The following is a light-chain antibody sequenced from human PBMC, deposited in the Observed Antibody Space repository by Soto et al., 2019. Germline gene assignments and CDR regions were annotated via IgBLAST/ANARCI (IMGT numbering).Light chain of an antibody. CDR2: DAS. Sequence: DIQMTQSPSSLSASVGDRGTITCQASEDISDYLNWYQQKPGKAPKLLIYDASLLETGVPSRFSGSGSGTDFTFTISSLQPEDIATYYCQQYTSLPRTFGQGTKLAIK. CDR3: QQYTSLPRT. CDR1: EDISDY. V-gene: IGKV1-33*01. J-gene: IGKJ2*01.